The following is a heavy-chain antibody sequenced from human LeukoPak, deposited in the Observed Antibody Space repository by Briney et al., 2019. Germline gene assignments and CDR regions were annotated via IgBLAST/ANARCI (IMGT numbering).Heavy chain of an antibody. CDR3: ARGSTYSSSPFDY. CDR1: GFSFSSHN. V-gene: IGHV3-21*01. CDR2: ISSTNTYI. Sequence: GGSLRLSCAASGFSFSSHNMNWVRQAPGKGLEWASSISSTNTYIDYADSLKGRFTISRDNANNSLFLQMDSLRAEDTAIYYCARGSTYSSSPFDYWGQGILVTVSS. J-gene: IGHJ4*02. D-gene: IGHD6-6*01.